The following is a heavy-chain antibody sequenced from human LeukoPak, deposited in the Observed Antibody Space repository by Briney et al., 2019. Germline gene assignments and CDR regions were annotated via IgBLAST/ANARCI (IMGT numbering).Heavy chain of an antibody. Sequence: SETLSLTCTVSGGSISSSSYYWGWIRQPPGKGLEWIGRIYYSGSTYYNPSLKSRVTISVDTSKNQFSLKLSSVTAADAAVYYCARDVRAQGGYFDYWGQGTLVTVSS. J-gene: IGHJ4*02. CDR2: IYYSGST. CDR3: ARDVRAQGGYFDY. V-gene: IGHV4-39*07. CDR1: GGSISSSSYY. D-gene: IGHD3-16*01.